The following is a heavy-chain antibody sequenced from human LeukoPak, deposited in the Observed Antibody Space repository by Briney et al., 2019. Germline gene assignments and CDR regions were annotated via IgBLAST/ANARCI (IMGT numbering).Heavy chain of an antibody. D-gene: IGHD6-25*01. Sequence: ASVKVSCKPSGYTFTGYHIHWVRQAPGQGLEWMGWINPNSGGTNLAQKFEGRVTMTRDTSISTVYMDLTRLISDDTAVYYCAKEYPRIAAAGTQKKLLDYWGQGILVTVSS. CDR1: GYTFTGYH. J-gene: IGHJ4*02. V-gene: IGHV1-2*02. CDR3: AKEYPRIAAAGTQKKLLDY. CDR2: INPNSGGT.